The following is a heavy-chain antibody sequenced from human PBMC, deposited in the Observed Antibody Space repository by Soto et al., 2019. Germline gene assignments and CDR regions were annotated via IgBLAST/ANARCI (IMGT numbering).Heavy chain of an antibody. V-gene: IGHV3-30*18. CDR2: ISYDGSNK. J-gene: IGHJ6*02. CDR1: GFTFSSYG. Sequence: PGGSLRLSCAASGFTFSSYGMHWVRQAPGKGLEWVAVISYDGSNKYYADSVKGRFTISRDNSKNTLYLQMNSLRAEDTAVYYCAKDRRTPFEYSSYRIYYYYGMDVWGQGTTVTVSS. D-gene: IGHD6-6*01. CDR3: AKDRRTPFEYSSYRIYYYYGMDV.